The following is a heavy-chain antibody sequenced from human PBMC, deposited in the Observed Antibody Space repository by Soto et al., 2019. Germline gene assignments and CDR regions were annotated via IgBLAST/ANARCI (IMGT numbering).Heavy chain of an antibody. V-gene: IGHV4-38-2*02. CDR1: NSSVNNRYY. J-gene: IGHJ4*02. Sequence: PSETLSLTCSVSNSSVNNRYYWGWIRQPPGKGLEWIASIYNSGSTHYNPSLKSRATISVDTYKNQFSLRLSSVTAADTAVYYCARNTSGRYSNCWAQGKLV. CDR2: IYNSGST. CDR3: ARNTSGRYSNC. D-gene: IGHD6-19*01.